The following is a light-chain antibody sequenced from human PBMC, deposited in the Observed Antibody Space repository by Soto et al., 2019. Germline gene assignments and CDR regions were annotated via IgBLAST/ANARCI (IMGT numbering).Light chain of an antibody. CDR2: DAS. CDR3: QQRSTVPLT. V-gene: IGKV3-11*01. J-gene: IGKJ4*01. CDR1: QSISTY. Sequence: EIVVTQSPATLSLSPGERATLSCRASQSISTYLAWYQQKPGQAPRLLIYDASNRATGIPARFSGSGSGTDFTLTISSLEPEDFAVYYCQQRSTVPLTFGGGTTVEIK.